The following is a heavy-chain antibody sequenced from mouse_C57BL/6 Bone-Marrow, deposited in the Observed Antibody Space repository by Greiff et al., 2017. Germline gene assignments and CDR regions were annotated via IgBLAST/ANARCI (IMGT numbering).Heavy chain of an antibody. Sequence: EVQVVESGGGLVKPGGSLKLSCAASGFTFSDYGMHWVRQAPEKGLEWVAYISSGSSTIYYADTVKGRFTISRDNAKNTLFLQMTSLRSEDTAIYYGAKAYGNYSWFAYWGQGTLVTVSA. D-gene: IGHD2-1*01. CDR2: ISSGSSTI. CDR1: GFTFSDYG. J-gene: IGHJ3*01. CDR3: AKAYGNYSWFAY. V-gene: IGHV5-17*01.